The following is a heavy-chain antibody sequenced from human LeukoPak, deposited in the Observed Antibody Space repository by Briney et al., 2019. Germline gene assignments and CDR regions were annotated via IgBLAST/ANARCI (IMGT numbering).Heavy chain of an antibody. CDR2: IYYSGST. J-gene: IGHJ5*02. V-gene: IGHV4-59*01. CDR3: ARGYCTNGVCYTSWFDP. CDR1: GGSISSYY. D-gene: IGHD2-8*01. Sequence: PSETLSLTCTVSGGSISSYYWSWIRQPPGKGLEWIGYIYYSGSTNYNPSLTSRVTISVDTSKNQFSLKLSSVTAADTAVYYCARGYCTNGVCYTSWFDPWGQGTLVTVSS.